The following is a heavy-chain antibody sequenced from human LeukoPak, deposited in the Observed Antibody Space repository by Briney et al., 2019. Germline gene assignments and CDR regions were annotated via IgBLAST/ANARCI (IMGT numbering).Heavy chain of an antibody. J-gene: IGHJ4*02. D-gene: IGHD2-15*01. CDR1: GFTFSSYG. Sequence: PGGSLRLSRAASGFTFSSYGMHWVRQAPGKGLEWVAFIRYDGSNKYYADSVKGRFTISRDNSHNTLYLQMNSLRAEDTAIYYCAKATVTSCIGAFCYPFDSWGQGTLVTVSS. CDR2: IRYDGSNK. CDR3: AKATVTSCIGAFCYPFDS. V-gene: IGHV3-30*02.